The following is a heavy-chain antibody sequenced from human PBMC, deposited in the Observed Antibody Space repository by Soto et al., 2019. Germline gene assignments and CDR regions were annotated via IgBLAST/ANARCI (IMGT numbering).Heavy chain of an antibody. D-gene: IGHD3-16*01. J-gene: IGHJ4*02. CDR2: IRSNGGTT. CDR1: GFTFSNYV. Sequence: GGSLRLSCSASGFTFSNYVMHWVRQAPGKGLEYVSAIRSNGGTTYYADSVKGRFTISRDNSKNTLYLQMTSLRAEDTAVYFRSRGELLASGGFFDFLGQGTPVPGSS. CDR3: SRGELLASGGFFDF. V-gene: IGHV3-64D*06.